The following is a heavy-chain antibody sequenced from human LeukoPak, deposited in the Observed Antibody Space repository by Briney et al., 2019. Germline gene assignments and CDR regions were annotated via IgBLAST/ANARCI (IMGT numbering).Heavy chain of an antibody. D-gene: IGHD5-12*01. V-gene: IGHV4-31*03. CDR1: GGSISSGGYY. Sequence: PSETLSLTCTVSGGSISSGGYYWSWIRQHPGKGVECIGYIYYSGSTYYNPSLKSRVTISVDTSKNQFSLKLSSVTAADTAVYYCARGQPGGYDSTPYYYYYGMDVWGQGTTVTVSS. CDR2: IYYSGST. J-gene: IGHJ6*02. CDR3: ARGQPGGYDSTPYYYYYGMDV.